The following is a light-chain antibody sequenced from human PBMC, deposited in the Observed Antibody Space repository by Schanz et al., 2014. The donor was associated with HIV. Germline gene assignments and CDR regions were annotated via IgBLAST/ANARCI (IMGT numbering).Light chain of an antibody. CDR3: ATWDLSLPFPV. V-gene: IGLV1-44*01. Sequence: QSVLTQPPSASGTPGQRVTISCSGSRSTIERRAVDWYQHLPGTAPRLLIHNNDQRPSGVPDRFSGSKSGTSASLVISGLPSPDEADYYCATWDLSLPFPVFGGGTTLTVL. J-gene: IGLJ2*01. CDR2: NND. CDR1: RSTIERRA.